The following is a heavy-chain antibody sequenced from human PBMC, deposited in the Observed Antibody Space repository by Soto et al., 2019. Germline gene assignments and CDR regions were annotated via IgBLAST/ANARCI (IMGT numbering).Heavy chain of an antibody. CDR1: GGTFSSYT. CDR2: IIPILGIA. CDR3: ARDLGNSSSWYVV. J-gene: IGHJ4*02. Sequence: QVPLVQSGAEVKKPGSSVKVSCKASGGTFSSYTISWVRQAPGQGLEWMGRIIPILGIANYAQKFQGRVTITADKSTSTAYMELSSLRSEDTAVYYCARDLGNSSSWYVVWGQGTLVTVSS. V-gene: IGHV1-69*08. D-gene: IGHD6-13*01.